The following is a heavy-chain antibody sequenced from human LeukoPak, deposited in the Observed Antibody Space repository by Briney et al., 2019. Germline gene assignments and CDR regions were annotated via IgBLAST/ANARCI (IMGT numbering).Heavy chain of an antibody. D-gene: IGHD3-3*01. V-gene: IGHV3-21*01. CDR1: GFTFSTYT. CDR2: ISTSSSYI. CDR3: ARGANAFWSGYYTDY. Sequence: GSLRLSCAASGFTFSTYTMNWIRQAPGKGLELVSSISTSSSYIYYADSVKGRFTISRDNAKNSLSLQMDSLRDGDTAVYYCARGANAFWSGYYTDYWGQGTLVTVSP. J-gene: IGHJ4*02.